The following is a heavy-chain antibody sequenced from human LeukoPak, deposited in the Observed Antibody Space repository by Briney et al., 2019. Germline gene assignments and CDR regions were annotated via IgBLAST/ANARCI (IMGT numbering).Heavy chain of an antibody. V-gene: IGHV3-74*01. CDR2: INSYGSST. Sequence: GGSLRLSCAASGFTFSSSWMRWVRQAPGKGLVWVSRINSYGSSTSYADSVKGRFTISRDNAKNTLYLQMNSLRAEDTAVYYCARDYDYGGNWFDPWGQGTLVTVSS. CDR3: ARDYDYGGNWFDP. D-gene: IGHD4-23*01. J-gene: IGHJ5*02. CDR1: GFTFSSSW.